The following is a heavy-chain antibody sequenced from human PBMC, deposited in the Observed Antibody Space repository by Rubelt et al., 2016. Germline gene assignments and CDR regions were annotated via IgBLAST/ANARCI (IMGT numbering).Heavy chain of an antibody. D-gene: IGHD2-2*01. J-gene: IGHJ4*02. V-gene: IGHV3-53*01. CDR3: ARGGGVVVVPAATYFDY. CDR2: IYSGGST. Sequence: WVRQAPGKGLEWVSAIYSGGSTYYADSVKGRFTISRDNSKNTLYLQMNSLRAEDTAVYYCARGGGVVVVPAATYFDYWGQGTLVTVSS.